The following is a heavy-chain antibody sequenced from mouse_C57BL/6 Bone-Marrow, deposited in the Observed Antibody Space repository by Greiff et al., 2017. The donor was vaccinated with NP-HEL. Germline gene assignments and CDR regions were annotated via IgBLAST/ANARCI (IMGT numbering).Heavy chain of an antibody. Sequence: VKLQESGAELVRPGTSVKVSCKASGYAFTNYLIEWVKQRPGQGLEWIGVINPGSGGTNYNEKFKGKATLTADKSSSTAYMQLSSLTSEDSAVYFCARRGLWFWYFDVWGTGTTVTVSS. D-gene: IGHD2-2*01. CDR3: ARRGLWFWYFDV. CDR1: GYAFTNYL. CDR2: INPGSGGT. V-gene: IGHV1-54*01. J-gene: IGHJ1*03.